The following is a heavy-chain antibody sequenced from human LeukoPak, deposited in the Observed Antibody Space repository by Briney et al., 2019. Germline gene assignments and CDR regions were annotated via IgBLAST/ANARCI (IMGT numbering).Heavy chain of an antibody. CDR3: AKEYCSNSVCHSLDY. CDR2: ISGSGGTT. Sequence: GGSLRLSCIVSGFTFNNYAIDWVRQAPGKGLEWVSAISGSGGTTYYADSVKGRFATFRDNSKNTLYLQMNSLRAEDTAVYYCAKEYCSNSVCHSLDYWGQGTLVTVSS. D-gene: IGHD2-8*01. V-gene: IGHV3-23*01. J-gene: IGHJ4*02. CDR1: GFTFNNYA.